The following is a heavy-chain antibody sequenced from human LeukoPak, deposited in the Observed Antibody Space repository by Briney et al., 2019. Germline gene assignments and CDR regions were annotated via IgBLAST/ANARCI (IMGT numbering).Heavy chain of an antibody. J-gene: IGHJ4*02. V-gene: IGHV1-69*10. D-gene: IGHD4/OR15-4a*01. CDR3: AREDGANNYHYKFFDY. Sequence: GASLKVSCKAAVGTFSSYAISWVRQAPGQGLEWMGGIIPILGIANYAQKFQGRVTITADKSTGTAYMEVSSVRSEDRAVYFCAREDGANNYHYKFFDYWGQGTLVTVSS. CDR1: VGTFSSYA. CDR2: IIPILGIA.